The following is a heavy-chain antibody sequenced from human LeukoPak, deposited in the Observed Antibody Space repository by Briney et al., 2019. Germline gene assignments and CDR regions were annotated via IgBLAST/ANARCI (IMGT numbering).Heavy chain of an antibody. Sequence: GGSLRLSCAASGFTFSSYAMSWVRQAPGKGLEWVSAISGSGGSTYYADSVKGRFTISRDNSKNTLYLQMNSLRAEDTAVYYCAKDFVGGSYYLYYMDVWGKGTTVTVSS. J-gene: IGHJ6*03. D-gene: IGHD1-26*01. V-gene: IGHV3-23*01. CDR1: GFTFSSYA. CDR3: AKDFVGGSYYLYYMDV. CDR2: ISGSGGST.